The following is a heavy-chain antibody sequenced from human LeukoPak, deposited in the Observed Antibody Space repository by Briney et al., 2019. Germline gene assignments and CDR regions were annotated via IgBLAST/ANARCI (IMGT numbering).Heavy chain of an antibody. CDR1: GFTVSSNY. J-gene: IGHJ4*02. D-gene: IGHD4-23*01. CDR2: IYSGGST. CDR3: ARHSTDYGGNFLY. V-gene: IGHV3-66*04. Sequence: GGSLRLSCAASGFTVSSNYMSWVRQAPGKGLEWVSVIYSGGSTYCADSVKGRFTISRDNSKNTLYLQMNSLRAEDTAVYYCARHSTDYGGNFLYWGQGTLVTVSS.